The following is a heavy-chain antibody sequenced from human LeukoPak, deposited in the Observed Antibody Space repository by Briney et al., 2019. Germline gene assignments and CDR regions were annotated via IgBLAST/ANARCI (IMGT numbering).Heavy chain of an antibody. CDR3: ARGTYCSGVCRPTAFDI. CDR1: GFTFSNNA. J-gene: IGHJ3*02. D-gene: IGHD2-21*01. CDR2: ISASGSST. V-gene: IGHV3-23*01. Sequence: PGGSLRLSCAASGFTFSNNAMSWVRQAPGKGLDWVSVISASGSSTLYADSVKGRFTISRDNAKNSLYLQMNSLRDEDTAVYYCARGTYCSGVCRPTAFDIWGHGTMVSVSS.